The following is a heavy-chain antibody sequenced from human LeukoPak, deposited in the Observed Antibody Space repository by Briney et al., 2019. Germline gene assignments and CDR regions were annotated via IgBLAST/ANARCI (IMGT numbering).Heavy chain of an antibody. V-gene: IGHV1-8*01. J-gene: IGHJ6*02. D-gene: IGHD6-13*01. CDR2: MNPNSDNT. CDR1: GYSFTSYD. Sequence: GASVKVSCKASGYSFTSYDINWVRQATGQGLEWMGWMNPNSDNTGYAQKFQGRVTRTRNTSISTAYMELSSLGSDDTAVYYCARARTPLIAAAGTHYYYGMDVWGQGTTVTVSS. CDR3: ARARTPLIAAAGTHYYYGMDV.